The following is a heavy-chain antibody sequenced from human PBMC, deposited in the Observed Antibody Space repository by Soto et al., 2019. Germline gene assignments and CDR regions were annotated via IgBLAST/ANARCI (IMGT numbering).Heavy chain of an antibody. D-gene: IGHD1-26*01. V-gene: IGHV1-8*02. CDR1: GYTFTSYA. Sequence: ASVKVSCKASGYTFTSYAMNWVRQAPGQRLEWMGWMNPNSGNTAYAQKFQGRVTMTRNTSISTAYMELSSLRSEDTAVYYCAREREGSGFDPWGQGTLVTVSS. J-gene: IGHJ5*02. CDR2: MNPNSGNT. CDR3: AREREGSGFDP.